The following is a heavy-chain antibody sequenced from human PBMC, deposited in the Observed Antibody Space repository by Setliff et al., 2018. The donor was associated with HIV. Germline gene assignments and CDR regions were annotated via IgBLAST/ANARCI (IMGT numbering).Heavy chain of an antibody. Sequence: GGSLRLSCAASGFSFSTHAMHWVRQAPGKGLEWVSGISWSSGSIDSADSVKGRFTISRDNAKNSLYLQMNSLRPEDTALYYCAKDMSTDWYTVSGFDLWGQGTLVTVS. CDR1: GFSFSTHA. J-gene: IGHJ5*02. CDR2: ISWSSGSI. CDR3: AKDMSTDWYTVSGFDL. D-gene: IGHD3-9*01. V-gene: IGHV3-9*01.